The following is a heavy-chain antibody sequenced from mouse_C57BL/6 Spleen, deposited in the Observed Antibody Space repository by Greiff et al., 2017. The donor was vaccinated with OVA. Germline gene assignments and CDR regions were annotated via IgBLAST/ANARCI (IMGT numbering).Heavy chain of an antibody. D-gene: IGHD2-2*01. J-gene: IGHJ2*01. CDR1: GYTFTSYD. CDR2: IYPRDGST. V-gene: IGHV1-85*01. CDR3: ARLGSDGYGDY. Sequence: VQLVESGPELVKPGASVKLSCKASGYTFTSYDINWVKQRPGQGLEWIGWIYPRDGSTKYNEKFKGKATLTVDTSSSTSYMELHSLTSEDSAVYFCARLGSDGYGDYWGQGTTLTVSS.